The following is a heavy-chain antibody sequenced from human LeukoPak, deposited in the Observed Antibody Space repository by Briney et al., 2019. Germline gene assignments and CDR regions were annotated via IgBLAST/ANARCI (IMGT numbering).Heavy chain of an antibody. CDR3: ANIVVVPAAYFDY. Sequence: GGSLSLSCAASGFRFSGYWMAWVRQAPGKGLEWVANIKGDGSETSYVTSVRGRFTISRDNAKNSLYLQMNNLRVEDTAVYYCANIVVVPAAYFDYWGQGTLVTVSS. V-gene: IGHV3-7*03. J-gene: IGHJ4*02. CDR2: IKGDGSET. D-gene: IGHD2-2*01. CDR1: GFRFSGYW.